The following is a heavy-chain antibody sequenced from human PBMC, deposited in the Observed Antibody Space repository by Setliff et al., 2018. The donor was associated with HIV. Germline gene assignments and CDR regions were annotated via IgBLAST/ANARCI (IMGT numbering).Heavy chain of an antibody. D-gene: IGHD3-3*01. V-gene: IGHV3-48*03. CDR1: GFTFRSYE. CDR2: IGSAGDSTI. J-gene: IGHJ4*02. Sequence: TGGSLRLSCEASGFTFRSYEMNWVRQAPGEGLEWLSYIGSAGDSTIFYADSVKGRFTISRDDAKNMMNLQMNSLRAEDTAVYYCARGITIFGVALNPEFDYWGQGTLVTVSS. CDR3: ARGITIFGVALNPEFDY.